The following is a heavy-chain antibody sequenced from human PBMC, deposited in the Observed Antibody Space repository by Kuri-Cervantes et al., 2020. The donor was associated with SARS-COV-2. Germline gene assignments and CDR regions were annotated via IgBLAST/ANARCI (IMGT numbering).Heavy chain of an antibody. V-gene: IGHV3-11*05. CDR3: ARAGAVSWYGSSYYYVMDV. Sequence: LSLTCAVYGGSFSGYYWGWIRQAPGKGLEWVSVISGSGGRTNYSDSVKGRFTISRDNAENSVYLQLNSLRVEDTAVYYCARAGAVSWYGSSYYYVMDVWGRGTTVTVSS. D-gene: IGHD6-13*01. CDR1: GGSFSGYY. J-gene: IGHJ6*02. CDR2: ISGSGGRT.